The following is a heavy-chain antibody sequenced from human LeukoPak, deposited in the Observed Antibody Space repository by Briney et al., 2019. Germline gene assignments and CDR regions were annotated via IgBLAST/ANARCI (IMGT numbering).Heavy chain of an antibody. CDR2: IIPILGIA. CDR3: ARPGYSGYDLLDY. D-gene: IGHD5-12*01. CDR1: GGTFSSYA. Sequence: SVKVSCTASGGTFSSYAISWVRQAPGQGLEWMGRIIPILGIANYAQKFQGRVTITADKSTSTAYMELSSLRSEDTAVYYCARPGYSGYDLLDYWGQGTLVTVSS. V-gene: IGHV1-69*04. J-gene: IGHJ4*02.